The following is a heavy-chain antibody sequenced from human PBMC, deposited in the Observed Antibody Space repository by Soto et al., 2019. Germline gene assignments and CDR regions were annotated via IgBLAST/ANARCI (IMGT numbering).Heavy chain of an antibody. J-gene: IGHJ4*02. D-gene: IGHD6-19*01. V-gene: IGHV1-2*02. Sequence: QVQLVQSGAEVKKPGSSVKVSCKASGGTFSSYAISWVRQAPGQGLEWMGGINPNSGGTNYAQKFQGRVTMTRDTSISTAYMELSRLRSDDTAVYYCAREGKKLSKAGFDYWGQGTLVTVSS. CDR3: AREGKKLSKAGFDY. CDR1: GGTFSSYA. CDR2: INPNSGGT.